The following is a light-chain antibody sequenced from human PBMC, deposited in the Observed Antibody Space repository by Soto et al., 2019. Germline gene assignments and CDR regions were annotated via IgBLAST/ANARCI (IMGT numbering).Light chain of an antibody. CDR1: QSVISTY. V-gene: IGKV3-20*01. J-gene: IGKJ5*01. Sequence: VTPQSPGHQTHSQGERAPLACRSSQSVISTYLAWYQQKPGQAPRLLIYGASSRATGIPDRFSGSGSGTDFTLTISRLEAEDFAVYYCQQDAILPITFAQGTILDIK. CDR2: GAS. CDR3: QQDAILPIT.